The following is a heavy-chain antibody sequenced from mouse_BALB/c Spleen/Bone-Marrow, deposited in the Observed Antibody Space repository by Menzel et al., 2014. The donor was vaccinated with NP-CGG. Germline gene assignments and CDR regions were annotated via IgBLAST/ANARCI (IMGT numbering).Heavy chain of an antibody. Sequence: EVKLVESGPSLVKPSQTLSLTCSVTGDSITSGYWNWIRKFPGNKLEYMGYISYSGSTYYNPSLKSRISITRDTSKNQYYLQLNSVTTEDTATYYCAGGRAMGFAYWGQGTLVTVSA. J-gene: IGHJ3*01. D-gene: IGHD1-1*02. V-gene: IGHV3-8*02. CDR3: AGGRAMGFAY. CDR1: GDSITSGY. CDR2: ISYSGST.